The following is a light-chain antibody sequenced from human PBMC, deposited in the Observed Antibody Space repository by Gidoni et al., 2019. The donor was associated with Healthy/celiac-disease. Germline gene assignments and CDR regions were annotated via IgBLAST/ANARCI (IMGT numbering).Light chain of an antibody. J-gene: IGLJ3*02. Sequence: QSALTQPASVSGPPGQSLTISCIGTSSDVGGYNYVSWYQQHPGKAPKLMIYDVSNRPSGVSKRFSGSKSGNTASLTISGLQAEDEADYYCSSYTSSSTLGVFGGGTKLTVL. CDR1: SSDVGGYNY. V-gene: IGLV2-14*03. CDR3: SSYTSSSTLGV. CDR2: DVS.